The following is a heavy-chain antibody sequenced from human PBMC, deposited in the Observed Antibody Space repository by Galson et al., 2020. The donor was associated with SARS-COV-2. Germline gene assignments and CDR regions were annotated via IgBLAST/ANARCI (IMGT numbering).Heavy chain of an antibody. J-gene: IGHJ4*02. V-gene: IGHV3-21*01. CDR3: ATERGTYYYDSRGFDY. CDR1: GFTFSSYS. CDR2: ISSSSSYI. D-gene: IGHD3-22*01. Sequence: GGSLRLSCAASGFTFSSYSMNWVRQAPGQGLEWVSSISSSSSYIYYADSVKGRFTISRDNAKNSLYLQMNSLRAEDTAVYYCATERGTYYYDSRGFDYWGQGTLVTVSS.